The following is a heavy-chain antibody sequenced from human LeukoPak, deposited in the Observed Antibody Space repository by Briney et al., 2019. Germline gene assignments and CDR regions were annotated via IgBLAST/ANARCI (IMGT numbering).Heavy chain of an antibody. CDR3: AKDLYSGIDY. J-gene: IGHJ4*02. D-gene: IGHD5-12*01. CDR2: ITKNSITT. V-gene: IGHV3-9*01. Sequence: HPGGSLRLSCAASGFTFDDYAMHRVRQAPEKGLEWVAGITKNSITTGYAVSVRGRFTISRDNAKNSLYLQMNSLRAEDTALYFCAKDLYSGIDYWGQGTLVTVSS. CDR1: GFTFDDYA.